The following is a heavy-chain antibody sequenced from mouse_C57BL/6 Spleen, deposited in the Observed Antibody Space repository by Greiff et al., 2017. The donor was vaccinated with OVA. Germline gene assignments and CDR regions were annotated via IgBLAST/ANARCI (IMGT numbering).Heavy chain of an antibody. Sequence: VQLQQSGAELMKPGASVKLSCKATGYTFTGYWIAWVQQRPGHGLEWIGEIFPGRGCTHYHEKFQGKATFTADTSSNPAYLQLSSLTTEDSASDYCARKGGYYGAMDYWGQGTSVTVSS. CDR2: IFPGRGCT. V-gene: IGHV1-9*01. J-gene: IGHJ4*01. CDR1: GYTFTGYW. D-gene: IGHD2-3*01. CDR3: ARKGGYYGAMDY.